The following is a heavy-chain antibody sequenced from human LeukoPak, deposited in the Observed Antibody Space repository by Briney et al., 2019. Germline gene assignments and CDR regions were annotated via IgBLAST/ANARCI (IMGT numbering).Heavy chain of an antibody. V-gene: IGHV1-69*05. CDR3: ARVYTGLQLSRSSWFDP. J-gene: IGHJ5*02. D-gene: IGHD6-6*01. CDR2: IIPIFGTA. CDR1: GGTFSSYA. Sequence: ASVKVSCKASGGTFSSYAISWVRQAPGQGLVWMGGIIPIFGTANYAQKFQGRVTITTDESTSTAYMELSSPRSEDTAVYYCARVYTGLQLSRSSWFDPWGQGTLVTVSS.